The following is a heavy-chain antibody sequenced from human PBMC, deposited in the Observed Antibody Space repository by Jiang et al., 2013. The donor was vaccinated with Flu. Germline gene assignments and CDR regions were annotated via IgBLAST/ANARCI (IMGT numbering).Heavy chain of an antibody. Sequence: PGGSLRLSCAASGFTFDDYAMHWVRQAPGKGLEWVSLISWDGGSTYYADSVKGRFTISRDNSKNSLYLQMNSLRAEDTALYYCAKDMYKGGADHFDYWGQGTLVTVSS. V-gene: IGHV3-43D*03. J-gene: IGHJ4*02. CDR3: AKDMYKGGADHFDY. CDR2: ISWDGGST. CDR1: GFTFDDYA. D-gene: IGHD1-1*01.